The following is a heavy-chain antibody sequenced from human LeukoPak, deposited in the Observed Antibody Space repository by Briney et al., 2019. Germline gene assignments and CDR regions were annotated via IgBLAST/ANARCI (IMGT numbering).Heavy chain of an antibody. CDR1: GFTFSSYA. Sequence: QPGGSLRLSCAASGFTFSSYAMNWVRQAPGKGLVWVSRINTDGRTTTYADSVKGRFTISRDNAKNTLYLQMNTLRAEDTAVYYCARDSGPPDTAMASFDYWGQGTLVTVSS. CDR3: ARDSGPPDTAMASFDY. J-gene: IGHJ4*02. V-gene: IGHV3-74*01. D-gene: IGHD5-18*01. CDR2: INTDGRTT.